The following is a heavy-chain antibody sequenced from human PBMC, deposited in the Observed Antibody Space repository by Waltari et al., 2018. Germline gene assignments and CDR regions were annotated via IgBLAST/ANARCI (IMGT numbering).Heavy chain of an antibody. CDR1: GFTFSSYG. Sequence: QVQLVESGGGVVQPGRSLRLSCAASGFTFSSYGMHWVRQAPGKGLECVAVIWYDGSNKYYADSVKGRFTISRDNSKNTLYLQMNSLRAEDTAVYYCAKRGSGTKAFDIWGQGTMVTVSS. J-gene: IGHJ3*02. CDR2: IWYDGSNK. D-gene: IGHD2-2*01. V-gene: IGHV3-30*18. CDR3: AKRGSGTKAFDI.